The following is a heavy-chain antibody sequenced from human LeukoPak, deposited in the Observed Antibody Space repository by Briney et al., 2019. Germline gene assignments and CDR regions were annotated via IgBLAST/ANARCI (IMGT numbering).Heavy chain of an antibody. CDR2: ISGSGSGGST. Sequence: AGGSLRLSCAASGFTFSSSAMSWVRKAQGKGLEWDSNISGSGSGGSTYYADSVKGRFTISRDNSKNTLYLQMNSLRAEDTAVYYCAKSGYNRFDYWGQGTLVTVSS. V-gene: IGHV3-23*01. J-gene: IGHJ4*02. CDR3: AKSGYNRFDY. D-gene: IGHD5-24*01. CDR1: GFTFSSSA.